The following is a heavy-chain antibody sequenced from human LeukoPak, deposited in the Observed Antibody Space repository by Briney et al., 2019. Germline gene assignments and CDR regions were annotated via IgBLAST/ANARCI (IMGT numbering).Heavy chain of an antibody. J-gene: IGHJ5*02. CDR1: GFIVSSNY. V-gene: IGHV3-53*01. CDR3: AGHDWFDP. CDR2: IYTGGNT. Sequence: GGSLRLSCAASGFIVSSNYMSWVRQAPGKGLEWVSVIYTGGNTYYADFVKGRFIISRDNSKNTLHLQMNNLRVEGTAVYYCAGHDWFDPWGQGTLVTVSS.